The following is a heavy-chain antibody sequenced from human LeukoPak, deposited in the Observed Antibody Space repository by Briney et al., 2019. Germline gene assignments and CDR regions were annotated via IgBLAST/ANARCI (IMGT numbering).Heavy chain of an antibody. J-gene: IGHJ2*01. CDR2: IYSSGST. Sequence: SETLSLTCTVSRGSINNYYWSWIRQPAGKGLEWIGRIYSSGSTNYNPSLKSRVTMSVDTSMNQFSLKLSSVTAADTAVYYCARDKEYCGGDCSYWYFDLWGRGTAITVSS. V-gene: IGHV4-4*07. CDR3: ARDKEYCGGDCSYWYFDL. CDR1: RGSINNYY. D-gene: IGHD2-21*02.